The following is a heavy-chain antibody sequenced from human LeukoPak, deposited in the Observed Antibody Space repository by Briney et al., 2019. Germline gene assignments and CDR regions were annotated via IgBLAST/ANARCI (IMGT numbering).Heavy chain of an antibody. D-gene: IGHD6-13*01. CDR2: INHSGST. J-gene: IGHJ4*02. Sequence: SETLSLTCAVYGGSFSGYYWSWIRQPPGKGLEWIGEINHSGSTNYNPSLKSRVTISVDTSKNQFSLKLSSVIAADTAVYYCARGYSSSWTFYYWGQGTLVTVSS. CDR3: ARGYSSSWTFYY. V-gene: IGHV4-34*01. CDR1: GGSFSGYY.